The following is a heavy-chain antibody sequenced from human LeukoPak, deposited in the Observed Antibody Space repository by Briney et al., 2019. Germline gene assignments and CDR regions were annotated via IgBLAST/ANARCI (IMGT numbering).Heavy chain of an antibody. D-gene: IGHD1-26*01. V-gene: IGHV1-2*02. J-gene: IGHJ6*02. CDR3: ARWGGAYYLYGADV. Sequence: GASVKVSCKPSGYTFSSDHIYWVRQAPGQGLEWMGWINPISGGTNYAQTFRDRVTLTTNASISAAYMELSRLRSDDTAVYFCARWGGAYYLYGADVWGQGTTVTVSS. CDR2: INPISGGT. CDR1: GYTFSSDH.